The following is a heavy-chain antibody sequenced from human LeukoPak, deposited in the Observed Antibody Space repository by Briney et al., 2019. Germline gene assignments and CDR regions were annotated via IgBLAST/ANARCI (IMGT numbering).Heavy chain of an antibody. CDR2: ISGDGGST. D-gene: IGHD1-26*01. CDR1: VFTFDDYA. V-gene: IGHV3-43*02. CDR3: AKVRLTRGSLDY. Sequence: GGSLRLSCAASVFTFDDYAMHWVRQAPGKGLEWVSLISGDGGSTYYADSVKGRFTISSDNSKNSLYLQMNSLRTEDTALYYCAKVRLTRGSLDYWGQGTLVTVSS. J-gene: IGHJ4*02.